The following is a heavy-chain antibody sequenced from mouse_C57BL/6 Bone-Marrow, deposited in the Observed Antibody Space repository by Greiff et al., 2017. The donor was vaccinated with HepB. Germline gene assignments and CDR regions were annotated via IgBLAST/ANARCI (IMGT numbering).Heavy chain of an antibody. D-gene: IGHD1-1*01. Sequence: VQLQQSGAELAKPGASVKLSCKASGYTFTSYWMHWVKQRPGQGLEWIGYINPSSGYTKYNQKFKDKSTLTADKSSSTAYMQLSSLTYEDSAVYYCASSVITTVVAASSMDYWGQGTSVTVSS. V-gene: IGHV1-7*01. CDR2: INPSSGYT. J-gene: IGHJ4*01. CDR1: GYTFTSYW. CDR3: ASSVITTVVAASSMDY.